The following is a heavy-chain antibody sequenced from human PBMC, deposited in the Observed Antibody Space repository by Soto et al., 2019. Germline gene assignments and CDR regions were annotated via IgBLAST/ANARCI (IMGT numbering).Heavy chain of an antibody. CDR2: IFYLGSS. CDR1: GDSIISSDFY. V-gene: IGHV4-39*01. CDR3: ARHSLALRKNNWFDP. J-gene: IGHJ5*02. Sequence: LETLSLTCTVSGDSIISSDFYWGWVRQPPGKGLEWIGSIFYLGSSYYNPSLKSRVTMSVDTSKNQFSLRLRSVTAADTALYFCARHSLALRKNNWFDPWGQGIMVTVSS. D-gene: IGHD3-3*02.